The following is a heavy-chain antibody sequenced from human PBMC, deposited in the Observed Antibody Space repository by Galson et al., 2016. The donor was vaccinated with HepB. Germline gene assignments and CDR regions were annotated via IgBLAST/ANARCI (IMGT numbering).Heavy chain of an antibody. V-gene: IGHV3-20*04. CDR2: IKWNGGTT. CDR3: VRMWGSPPMGWFDP. CDR1: GFTFDDHG. Sequence: LRLSCAATGFTFDDHGMSWVRQVPGKGLEWVSDIKWNGGTTSYADSVKGRFTISRDNAKNSLYLQMNSLTIEDTAVYYCVRMWGSPPMGWFDPWGQGTQVTVAS. D-gene: IGHD3-16*01. J-gene: IGHJ5*02.